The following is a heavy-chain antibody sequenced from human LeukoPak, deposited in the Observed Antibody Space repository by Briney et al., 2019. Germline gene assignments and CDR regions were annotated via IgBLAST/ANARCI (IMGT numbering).Heavy chain of an antibody. D-gene: IGHD2-15*01. CDR1: GFTFSSYG. Sequence: PGGSLRLSCAASGFTFSSYGMHWVRQAPGKGLEWVAVIWYDGSNKYYADSVKGRFTISRDNSKNTLYLQMNSLRAEDTAVYHCARWDAYCNGGNCYFGGFAFDIWGQGTVVTVSS. V-gene: IGHV3-33*01. J-gene: IGHJ3*02. CDR2: IWYDGSNK. CDR3: ARWDAYCNGGNCYFGGFAFDI.